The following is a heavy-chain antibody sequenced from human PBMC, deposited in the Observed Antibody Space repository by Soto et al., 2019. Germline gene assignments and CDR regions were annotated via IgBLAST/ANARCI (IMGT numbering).Heavy chain of an antibody. J-gene: IGHJ6*02. CDR3: ARQEGVLRHFEHYYYGMDV. Sequence: LKISCKGSGYSFTSYWISWVRQMPGKGLEWMGRIDPSDSYTNYSPSFQGHVTISADKSISTAYLQWSSLKASDTAMYYCARQEGVLRHFEHYYYGMDVWGQGTTVTVSS. CDR2: IDPSDSYT. CDR1: GYSFTSYW. D-gene: IGHD3-9*01. V-gene: IGHV5-10-1*01.